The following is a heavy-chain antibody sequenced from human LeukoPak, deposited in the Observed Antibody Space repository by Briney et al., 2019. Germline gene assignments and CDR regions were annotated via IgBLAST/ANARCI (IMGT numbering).Heavy chain of an antibody. CDR3: AKDRTPLYYYGSGSFSFQTTSSTIFDY. V-gene: IGHV3-9*01. D-gene: IGHD3-10*01. CDR1: GFTVSSNS. CDR2: ISWNSGSI. Sequence: GGSLRLSCTVSGFTVSSNSMSWVRQAPGKGLEWVSGISWNSGSIGYADSVKGRFTISRDNAKNSLYLQMNSLRAEDTALYYCAKDRTPLYYYGSGSFSFQTTSSTIFDYWGQGTLVTVSS. J-gene: IGHJ4*02.